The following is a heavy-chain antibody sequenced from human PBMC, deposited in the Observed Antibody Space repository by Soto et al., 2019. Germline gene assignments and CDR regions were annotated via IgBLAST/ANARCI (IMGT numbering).Heavy chain of an antibody. V-gene: IGHV1-18*01. CDR2: ISAYNGNT. Sequence: GASVKVSCKASGYTFTSYGISWVRQAPGQGLEWMGWISAYNGNTNYAQKLQGRVTMTTDTSTSTAYMELRSLRSDDTAAYYCAREPMVRGVINLVPWGQGTLVTVSS. D-gene: IGHD3-10*01. J-gene: IGHJ5*02. CDR1: GYTFTSYG. CDR3: AREPMVRGVINLVP.